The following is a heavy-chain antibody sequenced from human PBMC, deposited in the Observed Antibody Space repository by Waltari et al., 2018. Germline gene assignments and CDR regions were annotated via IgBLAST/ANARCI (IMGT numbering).Heavy chain of an antibody. CDR3: ARATVTTFNYFGLDV. J-gene: IGHJ6*02. CDR2: IISRSNYI. V-gene: IGHV3-21*06. Sequence: EVQLVESGGGLVKPGGSLRLSCAAAGFLFSRYSMNWLRQVPGKGLEWVSSIISRSNYIYYADSVKGRFAISRDNAKNSLYLQMNSLRAEDTAVYYCARATVTTFNYFGLDVWGQGTTVTVSS. CDR1: GFLFSRYS. D-gene: IGHD4-17*01.